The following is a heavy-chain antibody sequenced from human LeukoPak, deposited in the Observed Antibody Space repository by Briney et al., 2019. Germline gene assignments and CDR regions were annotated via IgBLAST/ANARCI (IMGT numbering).Heavy chain of an antibody. CDR2: ISSTGANT. D-gene: IGHD5-24*01. CDR1: GFSFSSYA. Sequence: PGGSLRLSCAASGFSFSSYAMSWVRQAPGKGLEWVSAISSTGANTYYADSVKGRFTISRDNSKNTLYLQMNSLRAEDTAVYYCAKGPRDGYIDYWGQGTLVTVSS. CDR3: AKGPRDGYIDY. V-gene: IGHV3-23*01. J-gene: IGHJ4*02.